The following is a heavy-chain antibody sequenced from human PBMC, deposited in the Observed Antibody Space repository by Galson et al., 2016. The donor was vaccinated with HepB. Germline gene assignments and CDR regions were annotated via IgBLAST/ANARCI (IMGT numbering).Heavy chain of an antibody. Sequence: SVKVSCKASGYTFTNYYIHWVQQAPGQGLEWMGIINPTGGSTSYAQKFQGRVTMTRDTSTSTVYMELSSLRSDDTAVYYCAREMTGDYVYYYGMDVWGQGTTVTVSS. V-gene: IGHV1-46*01. J-gene: IGHJ6*02. CDR2: INPTGGST. CDR1: GYTFTNYY. CDR3: AREMTGDYVYYYGMDV. D-gene: IGHD4-17*01.